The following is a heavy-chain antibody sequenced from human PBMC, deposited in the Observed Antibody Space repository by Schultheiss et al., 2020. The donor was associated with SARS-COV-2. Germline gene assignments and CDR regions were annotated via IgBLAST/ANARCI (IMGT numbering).Heavy chain of an antibody. CDR1: GFTFSSYW. D-gene: IGHD2-2*01. CDR3: ARGGQLEIDY. CDR2: INSDGSST. Sequence: GGSPRLSCSASGFTFSSYWMHWVRQAPGKGLVWVSRINSDGSSTSYADSVKGRFTISRDNAKNTLYLQINSLRAEDTAVYYCARGGQLEIDYWGQGTLVTVSS. V-gene: IGHV3-74*01. J-gene: IGHJ4*02.